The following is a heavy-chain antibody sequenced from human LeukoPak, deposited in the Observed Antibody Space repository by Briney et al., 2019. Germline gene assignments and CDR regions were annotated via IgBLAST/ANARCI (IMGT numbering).Heavy chain of an antibody. V-gene: IGHV6-1*01. CDR2: TYYRSKWYY. J-gene: IGHJ3*01. Sequence: SQTLSLTCDISGDTVSSNSAAWNWIRQSPSRGLEWLGRTYYRSKWYYDYAVSVKSRITISQDTSKNQFSLKLNSVTADDTAVYYCARGFALDFWGQGTMVTVSS. CDR3: ARGFALDF. CDR1: GDTVSSNSAA.